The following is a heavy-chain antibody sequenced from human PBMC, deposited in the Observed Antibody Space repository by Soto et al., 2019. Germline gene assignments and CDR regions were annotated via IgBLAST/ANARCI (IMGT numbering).Heavy chain of an antibody. D-gene: IGHD1-1*01. V-gene: IGHV4-4*02. CDR3: ARVRQGCSANNCYFDP. Sequence: ASETLSLTCTLSGGSVRAPDWWNWVRQSPDKGLEWIAEVHISGHSNYNPSLRSRVSVSIDSSKNQFYLNLNSVTAADTAIYYCARVRQGCSANNCYFDPWGQGTQVTV. CDR2: VHISGHS. CDR1: GGSVRAPDW. J-gene: IGHJ5*01.